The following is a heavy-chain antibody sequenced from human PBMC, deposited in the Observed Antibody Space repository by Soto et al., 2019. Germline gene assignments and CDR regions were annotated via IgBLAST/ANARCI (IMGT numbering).Heavy chain of an antibody. J-gene: IGHJ5*02. CDR3: ARDRHCSSTSCYTEGWFDP. V-gene: IGHV4-59*01. CDR1: GGSISSYY. D-gene: IGHD2-2*02. CDR2: IYYSGST. Sequence: SETLSLTCTVSGGSISSYYWSWIRQPPGKGLEWIGYIYYSGSTYYNPSLKSRVTISVDTSKNQFSLKLSSVTAADTAVYYCARDRHCSSTSCYTEGWFDPWGKGTLVTVSS.